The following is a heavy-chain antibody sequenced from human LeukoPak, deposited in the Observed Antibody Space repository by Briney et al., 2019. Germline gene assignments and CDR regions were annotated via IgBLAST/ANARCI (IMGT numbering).Heavy chain of an antibody. D-gene: IGHD3-3*01. J-gene: IGHJ5*02. V-gene: IGHV4-4*07. Sequence: PSETLSLTCTVSGGSISSYYWSWIRQPAGKGLEWIGRIYTSGSTNYNPSLKSRVTMSVDTSKNQFSLKLSSVAAADTAVYYCARDVWVFDSYDFWSGYPKYNWFDPWGQGTLVTVSS. CDR2: IYTSGST. CDR1: GGSISSYY. CDR3: ARDVWVFDSYDFWSGYPKYNWFDP.